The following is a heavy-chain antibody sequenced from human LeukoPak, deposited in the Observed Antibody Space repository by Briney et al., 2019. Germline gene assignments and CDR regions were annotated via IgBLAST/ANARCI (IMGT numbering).Heavy chain of an antibody. Sequence: PGGSLRLSCAASGFTFSSYAMSWVRQAPGKGLEWVSAISGSGGSTYYADSVKGRFTISRDNSKNTLYLQMNSLRAEDTAVYYCAKWGDDYGDFRLDYWGQGTLVTVSS. CDR2: ISGSGGST. V-gene: IGHV3-23*01. J-gene: IGHJ4*02. CDR1: GFTFSSYA. CDR3: AKWGDDYGDFRLDY. D-gene: IGHD4-17*01.